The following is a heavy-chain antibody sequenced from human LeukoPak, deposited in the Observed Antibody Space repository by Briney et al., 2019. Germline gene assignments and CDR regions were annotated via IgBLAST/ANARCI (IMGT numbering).Heavy chain of an antibody. V-gene: IGHV3-33*08. CDR2: IWYDGSNK. CDR3: AREGPVRSAPPLDY. D-gene: IGHD4-17*01. Sequence: PGGSLRLSCAASGFTFSSYGMHWVRQAPGKGLEWVAVIWYDGSNKYYADSVKGRFTISRDNSKNTLYLQMNSLRAEDTAVYYCAREGPVRSAPPLDYWGQGTLVTVSS. J-gene: IGHJ4*02. CDR1: GFTFSSYG.